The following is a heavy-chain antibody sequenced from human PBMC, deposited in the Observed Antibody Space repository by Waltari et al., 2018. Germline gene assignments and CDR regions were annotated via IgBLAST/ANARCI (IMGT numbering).Heavy chain of an antibody. CDR2: IIPILGIA. V-gene: IGHV1-69*16. CDR3: ARVGDAYSSGWFDY. D-gene: IGHD6-19*01. CDR1: GGTFSSSN. Sequence: QVQLVQSGAGVKKPGSSVPHSCKASGGTFSSSNLRCVRQATGQGLEWMGGIIPILGIANYAQKFQGRVTITADESTSTAYMELSSLRSEDTAVYYCARVGDAYSSGWFDYWGQGTLVTVSS. J-gene: IGHJ5*01.